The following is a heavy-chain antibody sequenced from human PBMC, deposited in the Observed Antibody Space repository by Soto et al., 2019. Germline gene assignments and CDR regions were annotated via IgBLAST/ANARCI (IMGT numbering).Heavy chain of an antibody. D-gene: IGHD2-21*01. CDR2: ITTSSAYI. V-gene: IGHV3-21*01. J-gene: IGHJ5*02. Sequence: EVQLVESGGGLVKPGGSLRLSCAASGFTFNTYDMNWVRQAPGKGLAWVASITTSSAYIYYADSLKGRITISRDNAKYSLFLQMNSLRAEDTSVYYCVRSGTARLLRHSWFDTWGQGTLVTVSS. CDR1: GFTFNTYD. CDR3: VRSGTARLLRHSWFDT.